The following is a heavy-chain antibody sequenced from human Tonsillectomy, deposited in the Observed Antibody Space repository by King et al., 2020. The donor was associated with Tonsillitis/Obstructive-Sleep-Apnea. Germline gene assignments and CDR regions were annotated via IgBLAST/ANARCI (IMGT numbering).Heavy chain of an antibody. Sequence: QLVQSGAEVKKPGSSVKVSCKVSGGTFSNHAISWVRQAPGQGLEWMGRIIPMLNIANYAQNFQGRVTITADRSTSTAYMELSSLRSEDTAVYYCAREENYAFWSGLKGSYHYMDVWGKGTTVTVSS. CDR1: GGTFSNHA. CDR3: AREENYAFWSGLKGSYHYMDV. V-gene: IGHV1-69*04. J-gene: IGHJ6*03. D-gene: IGHD3-3*01. CDR2: IIPMLNIA.